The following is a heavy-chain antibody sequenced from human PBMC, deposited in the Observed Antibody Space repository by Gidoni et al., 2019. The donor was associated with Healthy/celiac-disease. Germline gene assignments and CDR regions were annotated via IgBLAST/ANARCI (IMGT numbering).Heavy chain of an antibody. Sequence: EVQMLAAGGGWVQPGGCWRLSCAALGVTFTGSSMSWVRQAQAKGLDCVSTISTGCPTYYPDSVKVRFTIARDNSKHTVYLQMMSLRAYYTALYYCVKYYTIPHYSFDDWGQGTLVTVSS. CDR3: VKYYTIPHYSFDD. J-gene: IGHJ5*02. CDR1: GVTFTGSS. CDR2: ISTGCPT. D-gene: IGHD3-3*01. V-gene: IGHV3-23*01.